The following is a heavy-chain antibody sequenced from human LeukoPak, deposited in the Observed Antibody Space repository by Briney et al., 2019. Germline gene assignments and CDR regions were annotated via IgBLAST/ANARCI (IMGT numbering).Heavy chain of an antibody. CDR2: IKQDGSEK. J-gene: IGHJ4*02. Sequence: PGGSLRLSCAASGFTFSSYWMSWVRQAPGKGLEWVANIKQDGSEKYYVDSVKGRFTISRDNAKNSLYLQMNSLRAEDTAVYYCATGSSIAALPFDYWGQGTLVTVSS. CDR1: GFTFSSYW. CDR3: ATGSSIAALPFDY. V-gene: IGHV3-7*01. D-gene: IGHD6-6*01.